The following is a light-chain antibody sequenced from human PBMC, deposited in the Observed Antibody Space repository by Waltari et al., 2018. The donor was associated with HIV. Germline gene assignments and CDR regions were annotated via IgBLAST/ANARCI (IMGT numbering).Light chain of an antibody. CDR3: QVWDSNSDHYV. CDR2: FDS. V-gene: IGLV3-21*04. Sequence: SYVLTQPPSVSVAPGETARITCGGSAVGTTSVHWYQQKPGQAPLLGIFFDSDGSSGIPDRFAGSDSGNTATLTISGVEAGDEADYYCQVWDSNSDHYVFGTGTRVTVL. CDR1: AVGTTS. J-gene: IGLJ1*01.